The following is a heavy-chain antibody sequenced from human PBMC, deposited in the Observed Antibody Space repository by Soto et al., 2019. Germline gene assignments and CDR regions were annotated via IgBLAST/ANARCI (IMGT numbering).Heavy chain of an antibody. V-gene: IGHV3-74*03. Sequence: GGSLRLSCAVSGFTFSRYWMHWFRQDPGNGLVWVSSINTDGTNTQYADSVRGRFTVSRDNSKNTLYLQMNSLRAEDTAVYYCAKDQITMIVVPSDYWGQGTLVTVSS. J-gene: IGHJ4*02. D-gene: IGHD3-22*01. CDR3: AKDQITMIVVPSDY. CDR1: GFTFSRYW. CDR2: INTDGTNT.